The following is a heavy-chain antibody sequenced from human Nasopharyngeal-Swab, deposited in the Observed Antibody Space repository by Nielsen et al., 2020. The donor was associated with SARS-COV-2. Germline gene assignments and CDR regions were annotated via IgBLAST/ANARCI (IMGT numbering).Heavy chain of an antibody. CDR3: AAVDITGTTSPFDY. CDR1: GFTFTSSA. J-gene: IGHJ4*02. D-gene: IGHD1-7*01. Sequence: SVKVSCKASGFTFTSSAVQWVRQARGQHLEWIGWIVVGRGNTNYAQKFQEIVTITRDLSTSTAYMELSSLSSEDTAVYYCAAVDITGTTSPFDYWGQGTLVTVSS. CDR2: IVVGRGNT. V-gene: IGHV1-58*01.